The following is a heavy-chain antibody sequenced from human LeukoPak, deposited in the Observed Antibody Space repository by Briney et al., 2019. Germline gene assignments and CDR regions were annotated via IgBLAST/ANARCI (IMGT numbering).Heavy chain of an antibody. Sequence: SQTLSLTCTVSGGSIRSGGYYWSWIRQHPGKGLEWIGYIYYSGISKYNPSLNSRVTISVDTSKNQFSLKLSSVTAADTAVYYCARGRLSIAAAGNRNWFDPWGQGALVTVSS. D-gene: IGHD6-13*01. CDR2: IYYSGIS. J-gene: IGHJ5*02. V-gene: IGHV4-31*03. CDR1: GGSIRSGGYY. CDR3: ARGRLSIAAAGNRNWFDP.